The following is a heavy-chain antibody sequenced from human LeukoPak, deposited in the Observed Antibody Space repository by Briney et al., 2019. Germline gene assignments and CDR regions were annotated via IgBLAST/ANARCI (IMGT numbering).Heavy chain of an antibody. V-gene: IGHV4-39*01. CDR1: GGSISSSYYY. D-gene: IGHD3-3*01. J-gene: IGHJ6*02. CDR3: ARARGVTISRPLYGMDV. CDR2: IYYSGST. Sequence: PSETLSLTCTASGGSISSSYYYWGWIRQPPGKGLEWIGSIYYSGSTYYNPSLKSRVTISVDTSKNQFSLKLSSVTAADTAVYYCARARGVTISRPLYGMDVWGQGTTVTVSS.